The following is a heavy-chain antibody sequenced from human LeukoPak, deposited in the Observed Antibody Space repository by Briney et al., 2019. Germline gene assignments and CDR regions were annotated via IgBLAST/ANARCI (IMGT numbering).Heavy chain of an antibody. Sequence: SETLSLTCTVSGGSISSYSWSWIRQPAGKGLEWIGRIYSTNYNPPLKSRVTISLNTTKNQFSLKLGSVTAADTAVCYFARGASSGWYYFNYWGQGTLVTVSS. D-gene: IGHD6-13*01. CDR3: ARGASSGWYYFNY. V-gene: IGHV4-4*07. CDR2: IYST. J-gene: IGHJ4*02. CDR1: GGSISSYS.